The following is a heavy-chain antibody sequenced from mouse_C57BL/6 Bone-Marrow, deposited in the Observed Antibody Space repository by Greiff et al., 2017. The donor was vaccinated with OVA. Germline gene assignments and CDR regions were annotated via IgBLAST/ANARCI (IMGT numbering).Heavy chain of an antibody. Sequence: QVQLQQPGAELVKPGASVKLSCKASGYTFTSYWMHWVKQRPGQGLEWIGMIHPNSGSTNYNEKFKSKATLTVDKSSSTAYMQLSSLTSEDSAVYYGARPNDDDRDYYAMDYWGQGTSVTVAS. D-gene: IGHD2-4*01. V-gene: IGHV1-64*01. CDR3: ARPNDDDRDYYAMDY. J-gene: IGHJ4*01. CDR1: GYTFTSYW. CDR2: IHPNSGST.